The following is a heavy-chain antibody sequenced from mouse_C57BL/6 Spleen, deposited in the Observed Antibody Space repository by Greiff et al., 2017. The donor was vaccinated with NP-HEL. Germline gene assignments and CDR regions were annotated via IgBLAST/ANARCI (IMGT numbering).Heavy chain of an antibody. D-gene: IGHD2-4*01. Sequence: VKLQESGPELVKPGASVKISCKASGYAFSSSWMNWVKQRPGKGLEWIGRIYPGDGDTNYNGTFKGKATLTADKSSSTAYMQLSSLTSEDSAVYFCARGRGYEYDGDFDDWGKGTTLTVSS. CDR2: IYPGDGDT. CDR3: ARGRGYEYDGDFDD. V-gene: IGHV1-82*01. J-gene: IGHJ2*01. CDR1: GYAFSSSW.